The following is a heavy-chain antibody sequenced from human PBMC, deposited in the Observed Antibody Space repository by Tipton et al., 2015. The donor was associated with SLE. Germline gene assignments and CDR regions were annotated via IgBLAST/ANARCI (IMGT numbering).Heavy chain of an antibody. D-gene: IGHD3-3*01. CDR3: ARDGEMSIFGVVIRWYFDL. Sequence: GSLRLSCEASGFTFSTYWMHWVRQVPGKGLVWVSRIESHGGTTNYADSVKGRFAISRDNAKNILYLQMNSLRAEDSAVYYCARDGEMSIFGVVIRWYFDLWGRGTLVTVSS. CDR1: GFTFSTYW. V-gene: IGHV3-74*01. J-gene: IGHJ2*01. CDR2: IESHGGTT.